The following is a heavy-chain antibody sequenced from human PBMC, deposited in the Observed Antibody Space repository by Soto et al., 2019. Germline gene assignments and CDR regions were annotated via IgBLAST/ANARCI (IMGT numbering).Heavy chain of an antibody. CDR2: IFSSGTT. Sequence: SETLSLTCTVSGDSISSGNKYWSWIRQPPGKDLEWIGYIFSSGTTYYNPSLKSRLTMSLDTSQSQFSLKVHSVTDADAAVYYCARVPSPFDYYYAMDVWGQGTTVTVSS. CDR1: GDSISSGNKY. V-gene: IGHV4-30-4*01. CDR3: ARVPSPFDYYYAMDV. D-gene: IGHD3-16*01. J-gene: IGHJ6*02.